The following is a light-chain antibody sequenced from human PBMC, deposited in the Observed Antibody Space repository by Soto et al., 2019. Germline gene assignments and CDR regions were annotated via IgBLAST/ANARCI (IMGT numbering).Light chain of an antibody. Sequence: IVLTQSQGTLSLSPGDGATLSCKASHAVTSKFLAWYQQKPGQAPRLVIYDIFTRATGIPARFSGSGSGTDFTLTISSLEPEDFAVYFCQQRSYWPGRFCERTKVDI. CDR2: DIF. V-gene: IGKV3-11*01. CDR3: QQRSYWPGR. CDR1: HAVTSKF. J-gene: IGKJ1*01.